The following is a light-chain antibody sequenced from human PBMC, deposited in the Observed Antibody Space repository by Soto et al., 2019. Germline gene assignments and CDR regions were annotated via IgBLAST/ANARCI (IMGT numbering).Light chain of an antibody. Sequence: EIVLTQSPATLSLSPGERATLSCRASQSVLRSLAWYQQRPGQAPRLLISDASNRATGVPARFSGSGSGTDFTLTISSLEPEDFAVYYCQQRNILPLTFGGGTKVEIK. CDR2: DAS. CDR1: QSVLRS. J-gene: IGKJ4*01. CDR3: QQRNILPLT. V-gene: IGKV3-11*01.